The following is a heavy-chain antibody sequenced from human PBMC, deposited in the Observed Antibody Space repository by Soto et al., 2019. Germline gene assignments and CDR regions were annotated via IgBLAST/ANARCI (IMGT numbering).Heavy chain of an antibody. D-gene: IGHD4-4*01. Sequence: SETLSLTXAVYGGSFSGYYWSWIRQPPGKGLEWIWEINHSGSTNYNPSLKSRVTISVDTSKNNFSLKLSSVTAADTAVYYCARRRGTVTTRWTYYYYGMDVGGQGTTVPASS. CDR3: ARRRGTVTTRWTYYYYGMDV. J-gene: IGHJ6*02. CDR1: GGSFSGYY. V-gene: IGHV4-34*01. CDR2: INHSGST.